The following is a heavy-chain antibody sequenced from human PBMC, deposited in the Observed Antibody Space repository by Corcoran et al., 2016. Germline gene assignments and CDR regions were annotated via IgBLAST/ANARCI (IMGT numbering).Heavy chain of an antibody. V-gene: IGHV3-48*01. CDR3: ARDRLPFCGGDCYALNY. CDR2: IIASGSTI. Sequence: EVQLVESGGGLVQPGGSLRLSCAASGFTFSTYSMNWVRQAPGKGLEWVSYIIASGSTIYYADSVKGRCTISRENAKNSLYLQMNSLRAEDTAVYFCARDRLPFCGGDCYALNYWGQGTLVTVSS. D-gene: IGHD2-21*02. CDR1: GFTFSTYS. J-gene: IGHJ4*02.